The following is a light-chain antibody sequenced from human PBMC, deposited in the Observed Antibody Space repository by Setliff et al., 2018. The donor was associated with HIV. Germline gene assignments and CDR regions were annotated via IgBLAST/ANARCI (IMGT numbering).Light chain of an antibody. CDR2: DND. CDR1: SSNIGKNY. V-gene: IGLV1-51*01. CDR3: GTWDSSLSAGV. J-gene: IGLJ1*01. Sequence: PGQRVTISCSGSSSNIGKNYVSWYQQLPGTAPKLLIYDNDKRPSGIPDRFSGSKSGTSATLGITGLQTGDEADYYCGTWDSSLSAGVFGTGTKVTV.